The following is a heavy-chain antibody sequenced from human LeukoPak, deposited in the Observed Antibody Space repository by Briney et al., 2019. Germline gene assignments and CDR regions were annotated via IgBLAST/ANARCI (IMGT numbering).Heavy chain of an antibody. V-gene: IGHV3-11*06. CDR1: GFTFSDSY. CDR2: ISGNSGDT. D-gene: IGHD3-10*01. CDR3: ARLSAYYYGSYFYYYMDV. Sequence: GGSLRLSCAASGFTFSDSYMTWVRQAPGKGLEWLSYISGNSGDTNYADSVKGRFTISRDNAKKSVYLHMSSLRAEDTALYYCARLSAYYYGSYFYYYMDVWGKGTTVTVSS. J-gene: IGHJ6*03.